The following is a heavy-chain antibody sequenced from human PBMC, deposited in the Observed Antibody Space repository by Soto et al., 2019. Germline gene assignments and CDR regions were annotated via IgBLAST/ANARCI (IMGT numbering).Heavy chain of an antibody. J-gene: IGHJ6*02. D-gene: IGHD5-18*01. CDR2: ISRSGST. V-gene: IGHV4-34*01. CDR1: GGSFSGYY. Sequence: SETLSLTCAVYGGSFSGYYWIWFRQSTEKGLEWIGEISRSGSTYYNPSLKSRVTISVDTSKNQFSLKLSSVTAADTAVYYCARHRVDTAMVTRDFYYYYGMDVWGQGTTVTVSS. CDR3: ARHRVDTAMVTRDFYYYYGMDV.